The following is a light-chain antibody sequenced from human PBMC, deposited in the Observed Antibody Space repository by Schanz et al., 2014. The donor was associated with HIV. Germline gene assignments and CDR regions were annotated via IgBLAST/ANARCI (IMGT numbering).Light chain of an antibody. CDR2: AAS. J-gene: IGKJ3*01. V-gene: IGKV1-39*01. CDR1: QYISTY. Sequence: DIQMTQSPLSLSASVGDRVTITCRASQYISTYLHWYQQKPGKAPKLLIYAASTLQSGVPSRFAGSGSGTDFTLTISSLQPDDFATYYCQQYSDYVFTFGPGTKVEIK. CDR3: QQYSDYVFT.